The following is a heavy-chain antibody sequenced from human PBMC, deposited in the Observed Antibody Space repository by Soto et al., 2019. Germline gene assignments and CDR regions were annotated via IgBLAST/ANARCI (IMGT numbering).Heavy chain of an antibody. J-gene: IGHJ4*02. CDR2: IYYSGST. Sequence: SETLSLTCTVSGGSISSYYWSLIRQPPGKGLEWIGYIYYSGSTNYNPSLKSRVTISVDTSKNQFSLKLSSVTAADTAVYYCAAILRRYYDSSGYYYGDYWGQGTLVTVSS. D-gene: IGHD3-22*01. V-gene: IGHV4-59*01. CDR1: GGSISSYY. CDR3: AAILRRYYDSSGYYYGDY.